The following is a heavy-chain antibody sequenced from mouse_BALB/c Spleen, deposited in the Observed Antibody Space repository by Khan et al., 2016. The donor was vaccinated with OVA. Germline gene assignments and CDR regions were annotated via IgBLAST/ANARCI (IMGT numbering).Heavy chain of an antibody. V-gene: IGHV14-3*02. CDR2: IDPPNGNT. CDR3: ARMATK. D-gene: IGHD6-1*01. CDR1: GLNIKDTY. J-gene: IGHJ2*01. Sequence: VQLKQSGAELVKSGATVKLSCTASGLNIKDTYMHWLKQWPEQGLEWIGRIDPPNGNTKYDLKFQGKTTVQADTSPTTASLQISSLTSEDTDVYYCARMATKWGQGTTLTVSS.